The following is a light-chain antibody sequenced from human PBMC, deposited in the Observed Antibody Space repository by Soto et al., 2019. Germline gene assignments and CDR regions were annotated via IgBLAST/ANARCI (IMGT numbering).Light chain of an antibody. Sequence: IQMTQSPSSLSASVGDRVTITRRASQGVARDLSWYQQKPGKAPKLLIYAASSLHSGAPTRFRGSGSGTHFTLTISSLQPEDVATYDCQHSCSILVLTFGGGNKVELK. J-gene: IGKJ4*01. CDR3: QHSCSILVLT. CDR1: QGVARD. V-gene: IGKV1-39*01. CDR2: AAS.